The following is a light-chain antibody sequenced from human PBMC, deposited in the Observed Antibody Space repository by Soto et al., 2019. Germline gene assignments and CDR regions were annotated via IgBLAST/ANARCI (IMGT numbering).Light chain of an antibody. CDR1: QGISKY. CDR3: LQHTSYPWT. Sequence: DIQMTQSPSAKSASVGDRVTITCRASQGISKYLAWFQQKPGKVPKRLIYAASSLQSGVPARFSGSGSGTEFTLTISSLQPEDFGTYYCLQHTSYPWTFGLGTKVEIK. J-gene: IGKJ1*01. V-gene: IGKV1-17*03. CDR2: AAS.